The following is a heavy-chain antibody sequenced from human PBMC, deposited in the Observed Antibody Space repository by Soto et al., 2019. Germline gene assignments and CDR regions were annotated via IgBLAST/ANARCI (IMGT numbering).Heavy chain of an antibody. D-gene: IGHD6-19*01. Sequence: ETLSLTCTVSGGSISSYYWSWIRQPPGKGLEWIGYIYYSGSTYYNPSLKSRVTISVDTSKNQFSLKLSSVTAADTAVYYCARVKSGAVGYNWFDPWGQGTLVTVSS. CDR3: ARVKSGAVGYNWFDP. J-gene: IGHJ5*02. CDR1: GGSISSYY. CDR2: IYYSGST. V-gene: IGHV4-59*12.